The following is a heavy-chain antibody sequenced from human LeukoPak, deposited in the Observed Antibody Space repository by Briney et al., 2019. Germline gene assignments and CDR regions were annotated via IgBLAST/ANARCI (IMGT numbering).Heavy chain of an antibody. CDR1: GFTFISYG. Sequence: GGSLRLSCAVSGFTFISYGMQWVRQAPGKGLAWVSRINTDGISTTYADSVKGRFTISRDNAKNTLYLQMNSLRAEDTVVYYCARELPREVTLDYWGQGTLVTVSS. V-gene: IGHV3-74*01. D-gene: IGHD2-21*02. J-gene: IGHJ4*01. CDR2: INTDGIST. CDR3: ARELPREVTLDY.